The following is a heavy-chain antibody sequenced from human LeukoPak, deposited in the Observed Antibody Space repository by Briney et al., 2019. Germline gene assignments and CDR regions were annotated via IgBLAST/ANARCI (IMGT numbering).Heavy chain of an antibody. CDR3: ARDALAAAGTGYFQH. V-gene: IGHV3-30*04. J-gene: IGHJ1*01. Sequence: GFLKPFLAAFWITFKYFAQHLGRQAPGKGLEGGTVKSKGGSNEYYADSVKGRFTISRDNSKNTLHLQMNSLRAEDTAVYYCARDALAAAGTGYFQHWGQGTLVTVSS. CDR2: KSKGGSNE. CDR1: WITFKYFA. D-gene: IGHD6-13*01.